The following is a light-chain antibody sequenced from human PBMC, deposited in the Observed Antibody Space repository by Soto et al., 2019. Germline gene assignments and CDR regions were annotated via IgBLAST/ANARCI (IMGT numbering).Light chain of an antibody. J-gene: IGLJ2*01. Sequence: QSVLTQPASVSGSPGQSVTISCTGTSSDVGTYNYVSWYQQHPGKAPKLMIYDVSQRPSGVPDRFSGSKSGNTASLTISGLQAEDESDYYCCSYAGSSTYVFGGGTKLTVL. CDR1: SSDVGTYNY. CDR3: CSYAGSSTYV. V-gene: IGLV2-11*01. CDR2: DVS.